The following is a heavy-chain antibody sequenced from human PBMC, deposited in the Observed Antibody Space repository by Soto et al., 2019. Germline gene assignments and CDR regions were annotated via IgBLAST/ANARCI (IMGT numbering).Heavy chain of an antibody. Sequence: QVQLVQSGAEVKKPGSSVKVSCKASGGTFSSYAISWVRQAPGQGLEWMGGIIPIFGTANYAQKFQGRVTITADESTSTAYMELRSLRSEDTAVYYCASRGSLWFGELYYYYGMDVWGQGTTVTVSS. D-gene: IGHD3-10*01. CDR3: ASRGSLWFGELYYYYGMDV. J-gene: IGHJ6*02. CDR1: GGTFSSYA. V-gene: IGHV1-69*01. CDR2: IIPIFGTA.